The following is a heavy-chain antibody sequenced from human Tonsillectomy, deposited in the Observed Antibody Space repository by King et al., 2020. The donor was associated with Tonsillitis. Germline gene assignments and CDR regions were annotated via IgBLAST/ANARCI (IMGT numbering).Heavy chain of an antibody. CDR1: GFTFDDYA. Sequence: VQLVESGGGLVQPGRSLRLSCAASGFTFDDYAMHWVRQDPGKGLEWVSGISWNSGSIGYADSVKGRFTISRDNAKNSLYLEMNSLRAEDTALYYCAKDRGKYSSSSGFDYWGQGTLVTVSS. D-gene: IGHD6-6*01. CDR2: ISWNSGSI. V-gene: IGHV3-9*01. J-gene: IGHJ4*02. CDR3: AKDRGKYSSSSGFDY.